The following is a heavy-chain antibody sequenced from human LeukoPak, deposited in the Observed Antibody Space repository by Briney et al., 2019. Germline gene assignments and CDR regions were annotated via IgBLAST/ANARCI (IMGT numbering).Heavy chain of an antibody. V-gene: IGHV1-8*03. CDR1: GYTFTSYD. J-gene: IGHJ4*02. D-gene: IGHD6-25*01. Sequence: ASVKVPCKASGYTFTSYDINWVRQATGQGLEWMGWMNPNSGNTGYAQKFQGRVTITRNTSISTAYMELSSLRSEDTAVYYCARAPTRGAALDYWGQGTLVTVSS. CDR2: MNPNSGNT. CDR3: ARAPTRGAALDY.